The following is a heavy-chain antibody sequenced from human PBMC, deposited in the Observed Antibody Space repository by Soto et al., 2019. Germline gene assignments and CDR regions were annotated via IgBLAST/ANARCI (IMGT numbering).Heavy chain of an antibody. CDR3: ARDRDYGDYVSSYSGLGLIAFDI. D-gene: IGHD4-17*01. CDR2: IYSGGST. J-gene: IGHJ3*02. Sequence: EVPLVESGGGLVQPGGSLRLSCAASGFTVSRNYMSWVRQAPGKGLEWVSVIYSGGSTYYAYSVKGRFTISRDNSKNTLYLQMNSLGAEDTAVYYCARDRDYGDYVSSYSGLGLIAFDIWGQGTMVTVSS. CDR1: GFTVSRNY. V-gene: IGHV3-66*01.